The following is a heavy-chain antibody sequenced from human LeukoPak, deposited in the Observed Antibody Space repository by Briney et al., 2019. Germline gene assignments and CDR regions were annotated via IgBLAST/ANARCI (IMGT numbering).Heavy chain of an antibody. Sequence: GGSLRLSCAASGFTFSSYVMHWVRQATGKGLEWVSAIGTAGDTYYPGSVKGRFTISRENAKNSLYLQMNSLRAGDTAVYYCARANPYCSGGSCYADAFDIWGQGTMVTVSS. CDR1: GFTFSSYV. V-gene: IGHV3-13*04. CDR3: ARANPYCSGGSCYADAFDI. J-gene: IGHJ3*02. D-gene: IGHD2-15*01. CDR2: IGTAGDT.